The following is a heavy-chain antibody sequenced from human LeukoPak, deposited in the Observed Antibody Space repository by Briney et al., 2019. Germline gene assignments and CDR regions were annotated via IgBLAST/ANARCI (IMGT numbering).Heavy chain of an antibody. CDR2: ISYDGSNK. CDR3: ARNYYDSSGYYPAEYFQH. CDR1: GFTFSSYA. V-gene: IGHV3-30-3*01. J-gene: IGHJ1*01. Sequence: PGGSLRLSCAASGFTFSSYAMHWVRQAPGKGLEWVAVISYDGSNKYYADSVKGRFTISRDNFKNTLYLQMNSLRAEDTAVYYCARNYYDSSGYYPAEYFQHWGQGTLVTVSS. D-gene: IGHD3-22*01.